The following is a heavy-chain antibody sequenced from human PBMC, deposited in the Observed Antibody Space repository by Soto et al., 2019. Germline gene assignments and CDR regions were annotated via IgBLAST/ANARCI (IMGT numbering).Heavy chain of an antibody. J-gene: IGHJ4*02. CDR1: GFTFRTYW. D-gene: IGHD1-20*01. Sequence: GGSLRLSCGASGFTFRTYWLSWVRQVPGKGLEWVSTISGSGGSKYYADSVKGRFTISRDNSKNTLYLQMNSLRAEDTAVYYCATLTGTRTPFDYWGQGTLVTVSS. V-gene: IGHV3-23*01. CDR2: ISGSGGSK. CDR3: ATLTGTRTPFDY.